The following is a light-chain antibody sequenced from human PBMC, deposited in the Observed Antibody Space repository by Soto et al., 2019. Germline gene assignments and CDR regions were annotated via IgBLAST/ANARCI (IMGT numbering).Light chain of an antibody. CDR1: QSVSSN. Sequence: EIVMTQSPATLSVSPGERATLSCSAIQSVSSNLAWYQQKRGQAPRLLVYGASTRATGIPARFSGSGSGTEFTLTISRLQSEEFSVYYCQQYNNWPRTFGQGTKVEIK. V-gene: IGKV3-15*01. J-gene: IGKJ1*01. CDR2: GAS. CDR3: QQYNNWPRT.